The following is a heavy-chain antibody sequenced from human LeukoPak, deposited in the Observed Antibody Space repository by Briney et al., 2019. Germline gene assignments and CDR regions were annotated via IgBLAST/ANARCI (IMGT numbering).Heavy chain of an antibody. Sequence: GGSLRLSCAASGFTFSSYSMNWVRQAPGKGLEWVAVISYDGSNKYYADSVKGRFTISRDNSKNTLYLQMNSLRAEGTAVYYCAKDHSSSWYCWFDPWGQGTLVTVSS. D-gene: IGHD6-13*01. V-gene: IGHV3-30*18. CDR1: GFTFSSYS. CDR2: ISYDGSNK. J-gene: IGHJ5*02. CDR3: AKDHSSSWYCWFDP.